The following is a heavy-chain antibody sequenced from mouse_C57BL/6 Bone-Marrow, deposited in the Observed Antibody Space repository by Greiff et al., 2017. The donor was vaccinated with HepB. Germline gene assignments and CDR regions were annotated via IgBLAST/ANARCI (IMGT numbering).Heavy chain of an antibody. CDR3: ARDGGNGYPPWFAY. D-gene: IGHD2-2*01. CDR1: GFTFSDFY. Sequence: VQLQQSGGGLVQSGRSLRLSCATSGFTFSDFYMEWVRQAPGKGLEWIAASRNKANDYTTEYSASVKGRFIVSRDTSQSILYLQMNALRAEDTAIYYCARDGGNGYPPWFAYWGQGTLVTVSA. V-gene: IGHV7-1*01. CDR2: SRNKANDYTT. J-gene: IGHJ3*01.